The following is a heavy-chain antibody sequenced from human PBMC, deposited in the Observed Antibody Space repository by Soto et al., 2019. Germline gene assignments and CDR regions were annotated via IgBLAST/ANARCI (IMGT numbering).Heavy chain of an antibody. J-gene: IGHJ4*02. CDR2: IYYSGST. D-gene: IGHD6-13*01. Sequence: SETLSLTCTVSGGSISSYYWSWIRQPPGKGLEWIGYIYYSGSTNYNPSLKSRVTISVDKSKNQFSLKLSSVTAADTAVYYCARDSVAAAAYFDYWGQGTLVTVSS. CDR1: GGSISSYY. CDR3: ARDSVAAAAYFDY. V-gene: IGHV4-59*12.